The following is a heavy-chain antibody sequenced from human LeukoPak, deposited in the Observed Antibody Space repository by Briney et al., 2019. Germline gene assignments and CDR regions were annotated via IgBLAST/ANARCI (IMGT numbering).Heavy chain of an antibody. J-gene: IGHJ6*03. CDR1: GYTFTSYG. CDR3: ARDRPRCSSTSCYLSYYYYYMDV. Sequence: ASVKVSCKASGYTFTSYGISWVRQAPGQGLEWMGWISAYNGNTNYAQKLQGRVTMTTDTSTSTAYMELRSLRSDDTAVYYCARDRPRCSSTSCYLSYYYYYMDVWGKGTTVTVSS. D-gene: IGHD2-2*01. V-gene: IGHV1-18*01. CDR2: ISAYNGNT.